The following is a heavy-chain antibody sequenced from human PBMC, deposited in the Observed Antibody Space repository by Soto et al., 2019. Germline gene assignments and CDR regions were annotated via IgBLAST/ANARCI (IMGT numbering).Heavy chain of an antibody. J-gene: IGHJ4*02. V-gene: IGHV3-30-3*01. CDR3: ARDRTYHDTSGNDGASGFDY. Sequence: GGSLRLSCAASAFTFSSYAVHWVRQAAGKGLEWVTVISYDGTNKYYVDSVKGLFTISRDNSRNTLYLQMNSLRAEDTAVYYCARDRTYHDTSGNDGASGFDYWGRGTMVTVSS. CDR1: AFTFSSYA. CDR2: ISYDGTNK. D-gene: IGHD3-22*01.